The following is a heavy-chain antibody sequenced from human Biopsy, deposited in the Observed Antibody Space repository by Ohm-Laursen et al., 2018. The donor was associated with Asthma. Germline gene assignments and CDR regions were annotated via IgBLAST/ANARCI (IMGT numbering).Heavy chain of an antibody. D-gene: IGHD2-21*01. CDR2: ISWNSGSI. Sequence: SLRLSCSASGTHFGSYNMHWVRQAPGKGLEWVSGISWNSGSIGYADSVKGRFTISRDNAKNSLYLQMNSLRVEDTALYYCAKATLGDIGKDYWGQGTLVTVSS. CDR1: GTHFGSYN. CDR3: AKATLGDIGKDY. J-gene: IGHJ4*02. V-gene: IGHV3-9*01.